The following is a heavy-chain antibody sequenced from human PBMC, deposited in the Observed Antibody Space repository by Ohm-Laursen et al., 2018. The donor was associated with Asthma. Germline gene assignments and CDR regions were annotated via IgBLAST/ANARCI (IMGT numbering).Heavy chain of an antibody. D-gene: IGHD6-19*01. CDR2: ISYDGSNK. V-gene: IGHV3-30*18. CDR1: GFTFSSYG. Sequence: SLRLSCSASGFTFSSYGMHWVRQAPGKGLEWVAVISYDGSNKYYADSVKGRFTISRDNSKNALYLQMNSLRAEDTAVYYCAKGRSSGWSEDWGQGTLVTVSS. CDR3: AKGRSSGWSED. J-gene: IGHJ4*02.